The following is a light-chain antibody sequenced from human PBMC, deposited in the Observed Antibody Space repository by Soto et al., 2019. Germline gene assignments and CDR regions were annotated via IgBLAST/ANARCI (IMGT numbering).Light chain of an antibody. V-gene: IGLV1-40*01. CDR1: SSNIGAGYD. CDR2: GDS. CDR3: QSSDSRLSGSYV. J-gene: IGLJ1*01. Sequence: QSVLTQPPSVSGAPGQRVTISCTGSSSNIGAGYDVNWYQQLPGTAPKLLIFGDSNRPSGVPDRFSGSKSGTSASLAITGLQAADEADYYCQSSDSRLSGSYVFGTGTKVTVL.